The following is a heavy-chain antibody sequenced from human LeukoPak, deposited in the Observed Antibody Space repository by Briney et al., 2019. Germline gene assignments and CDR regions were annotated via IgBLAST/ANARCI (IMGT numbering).Heavy chain of an antibody. CDR2: INHSGST. J-gene: IGHJ5*02. Sequence: SETLSLTCAVYGGSFSGYYWNWIRQPPGKGLEWIGEINHSGSTNCNPSLKSRVTISIGTSKNQFYLKLRSVTPADPAVYYCAGGRNTMVRGVSPPVDPWGQGTLVTVSS. CDR1: GGSFSGYY. V-gene: IGHV4-34*01. CDR3: AGGRNTMVRGVSPPVDP. D-gene: IGHD3-10*01.